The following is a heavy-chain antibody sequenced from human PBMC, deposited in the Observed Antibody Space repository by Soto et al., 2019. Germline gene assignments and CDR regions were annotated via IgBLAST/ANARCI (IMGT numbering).Heavy chain of an antibody. CDR2: ISGSGGST. V-gene: IGHV3-23*01. CDR1: GFTFSSYA. CDR3: AGGCSGGSCRRYWFDP. Sequence: WGSLRLSCAASGFTFSSYAMSWVRQAPGKGLEWVSAISGSGGSTYYADSVKGRFTISRDNSKNTLYLQMNSLRAEDTAVYYCAGGCSGGSCRRYWFDPWGQGTLVTVSS. D-gene: IGHD2-15*01. J-gene: IGHJ5*02.